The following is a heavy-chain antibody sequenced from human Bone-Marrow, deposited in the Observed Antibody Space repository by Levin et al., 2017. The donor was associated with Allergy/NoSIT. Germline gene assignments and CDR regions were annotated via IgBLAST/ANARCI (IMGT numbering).Heavy chain of an antibody. CDR1: GGSFSGYY. V-gene: IGHV4-34*01. CDR3: AREGTPQSWDY. Sequence: LSQTLSLTCAVHGGSFSGYYWSWIRQPPGKGLEWIGEVNHRGSTKSNPSLKSRVTISVDTSKNQVSLKLSSVTAADTAVYYCAREGTPQSWDYWGQGTLVTVSS. D-gene: IGHD1-14*01. J-gene: IGHJ4*02. CDR2: VNHRGST.